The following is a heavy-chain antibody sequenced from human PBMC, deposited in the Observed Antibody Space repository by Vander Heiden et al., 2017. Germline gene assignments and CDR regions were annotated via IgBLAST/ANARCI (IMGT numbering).Heavy chain of an antibody. CDR2: IVSSGTT. D-gene: IGHD3-22*01. V-gene: IGHV4-39*01. J-gene: IGHJ6*02. CDR3: ARIVVVVGKGSTYYYYGMDV. Sequence: QLQLQESSPGLVKPSETLSLTCTIFGGSISSENYSWGWIRQSPGKGLEWIGSIVSSGTTYYNASLESRVTISVGSSKKQFSLNLKSATAADTAVYFCARIVVVVGKGSTYYYYGMDVWGQGTTVTVSS. CDR1: GGSISSENYS.